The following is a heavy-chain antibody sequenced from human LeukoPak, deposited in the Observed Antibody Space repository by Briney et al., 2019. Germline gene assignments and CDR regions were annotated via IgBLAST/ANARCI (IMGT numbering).Heavy chain of an antibody. J-gene: IGHJ4*02. CDR3: ATDRDSSRQKRFDY. Sequence: GGSLRLSCAASGFTFSSYAMGWVRQAPGKGLEWVSAISGSGGSTYYADSVKGRFTISRDNSKNTLYLQMNSLGAEDTAVYYCATDRDSSRQKRFDYWGQGTLVTVSS. CDR2: ISGSGGST. CDR1: GFTFSSYA. D-gene: IGHD6-13*01. V-gene: IGHV3-23*01.